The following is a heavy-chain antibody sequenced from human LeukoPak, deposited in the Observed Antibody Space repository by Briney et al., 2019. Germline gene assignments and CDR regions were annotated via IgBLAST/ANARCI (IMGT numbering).Heavy chain of an antibody. CDR1: GFTFSSYD. CDR3: ANPPPADYYYDSSGYP. V-gene: IGHV3-23*01. J-gene: IGHJ5*02. D-gene: IGHD3-22*01. Sequence: GGSLRLSCASSGFTFSSYDMSWVRQTPGKGLEWVSGISGGGSSTYYADSVKGRFTISRDNSKNTLYLQMTSLRVEDTPGYYCANPPPADYYYDSSGYPWGQGTLITVSS. CDR2: ISGGGSST.